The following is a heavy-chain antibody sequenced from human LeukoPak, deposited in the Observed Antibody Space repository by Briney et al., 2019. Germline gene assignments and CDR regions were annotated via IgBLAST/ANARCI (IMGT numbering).Heavy chain of an antibody. CDR2: IYYSGST. Sequence: SETLSLTCTVSDDSISGYYWSWIRQPPGKGLEWIGFIYYSGSTNYNPSFKSRVTLSVDTSKNQFSLKLSSVTAADTAVYYCARVRGYYDSSGYDYWGQGTLVTVSS. CDR3: ARVRGYYDSSGYDY. D-gene: IGHD3-22*01. V-gene: IGHV4-59*01. J-gene: IGHJ4*02. CDR1: DDSISGYY.